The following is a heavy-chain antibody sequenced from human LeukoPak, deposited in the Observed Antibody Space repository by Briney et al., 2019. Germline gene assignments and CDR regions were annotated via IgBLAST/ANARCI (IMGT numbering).Heavy chain of an antibody. CDR1: GYSISSGYY. CDR3: ARGPYYYYYMDV. J-gene: IGHJ6*03. Sequence: SETLSLTCTVSGYSISSGYYWGWIRQPPGKGLEWIGSIYHSGSTNYNPSLKSRVTISVDTSKNQFSLKLSSVTAADTAVYYCARGPYYYYYMDVWGKGTTVTVSS. CDR2: IYHSGST. V-gene: IGHV4-38-2*02.